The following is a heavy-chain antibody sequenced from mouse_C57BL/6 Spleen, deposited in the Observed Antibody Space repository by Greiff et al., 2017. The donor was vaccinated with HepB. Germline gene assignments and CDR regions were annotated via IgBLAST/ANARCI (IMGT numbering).Heavy chain of an antibody. J-gene: IGHJ4*01. D-gene: IGHD2-12*01. Sequence: QVQLKQSGPGLVAPSQSLSITCTVSGFSLTSYGVDWVRQSPGKGLEWLGVIWGVGSTNYNSALKSRLSISKDNSKSQVFLKRNSLQTDDTAVYYCARYRGYAMDYWGQGTSVTGSS. V-gene: IGHV2-6*01. CDR1: GFSLTSYG. CDR3: ARYRGYAMDY. CDR2: IWGVGST.